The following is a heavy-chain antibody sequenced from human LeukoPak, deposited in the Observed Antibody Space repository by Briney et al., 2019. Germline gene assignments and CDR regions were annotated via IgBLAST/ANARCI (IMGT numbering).Heavy chain of an antibody. CDR1: GGSISSYY. J-gene: IGHJ6*02. CDR2: IYYSGST. V-gene: IGHV4-59*08. CDR3: ARNSAVGATFRYYYYGMDV. D-gene: IGHD1-26*01. Sequence: SETLSLTCTVSGGSISSYYWSWLRQPPGKGLEWIGYIYYSGSTNYNPSLKSRVTISVDTSKNQFSLKLSSVTAADTAVYYCARNSAVGATFRYYYYGMDVWGQGTTVTVSS.